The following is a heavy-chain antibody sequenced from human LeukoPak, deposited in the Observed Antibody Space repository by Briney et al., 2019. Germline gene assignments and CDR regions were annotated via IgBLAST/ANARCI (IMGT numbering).Heavy chain of an antibody. D-gene: IGHD2-15*01. CDR3: ATRGGSGGSCCPY. J-gene: IGHJ4*02. CDR2: IYYSGST. CDR1: GGSISSYY. Sequence: PSETLSLTCTVSGGSISSYYWSWIRQPPGKGLEWIGYIYYSGSTNYNPSLKSRVTISVDTSKNQFSLKLSSVTAADTAVYYCATRGGSGGSCCPYWGQGTLVTVSS. V-gene: IGHV4-59*01.